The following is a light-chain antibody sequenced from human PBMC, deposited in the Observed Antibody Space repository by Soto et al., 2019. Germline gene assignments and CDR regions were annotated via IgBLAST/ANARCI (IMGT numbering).Light chain of an antibody. Sequence: QSVLTQPASVSGSPGQSITISCTGSSSDVGGYDYVSWYQQPPGKVPKLIIYGVSNRPSGVSNRFSGSKSGNTASLTISGLQAEDEADYYCSSYTSVSTLVFGGGTKLTVL. CDR2: GVS. CDR1: SSDVGGYDY. J-gene: IGLJ2*01. CDR3: SSYTSVSTLV. V-gene: IGLV2-14*01.